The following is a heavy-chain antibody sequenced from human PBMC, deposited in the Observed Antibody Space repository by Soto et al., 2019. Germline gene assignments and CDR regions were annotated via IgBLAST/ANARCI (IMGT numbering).Heavy chain of an antibody. D-gene: IGHD6-13*01. CDR3: ASTLALGEQQLVHDY. J-gene: IGHJ4*02. V-gene: IGHV4-34*01. CDR1: GGSFSGYY. Sequence: PSETLSLTCAVYGGSFSGYYWSWIRQPPGKGLEWIGEINHSGSTNYNPSLKSRVTISVDTSKNQFSLKLSSVTAADTAVYYCASTLALGEQQLVHDYWGQGTLVTVSS. CDR2: INHSGST.